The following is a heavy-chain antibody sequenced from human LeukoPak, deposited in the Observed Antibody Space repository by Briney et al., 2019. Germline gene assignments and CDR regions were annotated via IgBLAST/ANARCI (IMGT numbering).Heavy chain of an antibody. V-gene: IGHV5-51*01. CDR1: GYSFTSYW. CDR2: IYPGDSDT. J-gene: IGHJ3*02. CDR3: ASHGATDGSGAQAFDI. Sequence: GESLKISCKGSGYSFTSYWIGWARQMPGKGLEWMGIIYPGDSDTRYSPSFQGQVTISADKSISTAYLQWSSLKASDTAMYYCASHGATDGSGAQAFDIWGQGTMVTVSS. D-gene: IGHD3-10*01.